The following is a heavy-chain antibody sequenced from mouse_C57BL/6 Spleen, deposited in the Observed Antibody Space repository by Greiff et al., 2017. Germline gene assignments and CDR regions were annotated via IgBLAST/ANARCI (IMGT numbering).Heavy chain of an antibody. CDR2: ISNGGGST. CDR3: ARLIYYYGSSYGYFDV. J-gene: IGHJ1*03. Sequence: DVMLVESGGGLVQPGGSLKLSCAASGFTFSDYYMYWVRQTPEKRLEWVAYISNGGGSTYYPDTVKGRFTISRDNAKNTLYLQMSRLKSEDTAMYYCARLIYYYGSSYGYFDVWGTGTTVTVSS. V-gene: IGHV5-12*01. CDR1: GFTFSDYY. D-gene: IGHD1-1*01.